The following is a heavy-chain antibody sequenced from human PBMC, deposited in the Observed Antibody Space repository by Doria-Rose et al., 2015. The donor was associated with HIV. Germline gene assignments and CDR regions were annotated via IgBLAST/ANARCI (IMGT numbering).Heavy chain of an antibody. CDR2: ISSTSAYI. CDR3: ATGVTLDY. D-gene: IGHD3-10*01. V-gene: IGHV3-21*01. CDR1: GFTFSSHR. Sequence: ESGGGLVRPGGSLRLSCATSGFTFSSHRINWVRQAPWQGLECVSTISSTSAYINYADSVRGRFTISRDNARNSLYRQMDSLRAEDTAIYYCATGVTLDYWGQGTLVTVSS. J-gene: IGHJ4*02.